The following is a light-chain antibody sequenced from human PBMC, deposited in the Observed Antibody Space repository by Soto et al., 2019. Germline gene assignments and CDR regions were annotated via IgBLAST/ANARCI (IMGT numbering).Light chain of an antibody. CDR2: GNS. CDR1: SSNIGAGYD. J-gene: IGLJ2*01. V-gene: IGLV1-40*01. CDR3: RSCDSSRVVV. Sequence: QLVLTQPPSVSGAPGQRVTISCTGSSSNIGAGYDVHWYQQLPGTAPKLLIYGNSNRPSGVPDRFSGSKSGTSASLAITGLKGEYGVDYYCRSCDSSRVVVLGGGTKLTVL.